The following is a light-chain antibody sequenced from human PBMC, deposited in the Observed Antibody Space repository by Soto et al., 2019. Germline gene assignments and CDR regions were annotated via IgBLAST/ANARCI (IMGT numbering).Light chain of an antibody. CDR2: AAS. CDR3: QQSYSTLGT. Sequence: DIQMTQSPSSLSASVGNRVTITCRASQSISSYINWYQQKPGKAPKLLIYAASSLQSGIPSRFSGSGSGTDFTLTISSLHPEDFATYYCQQSYSTLGTFGQGTNVEIK. V-gene: IGKV1-39*01. J-gene: IGKJ1*01. CDR1: QSISSY.